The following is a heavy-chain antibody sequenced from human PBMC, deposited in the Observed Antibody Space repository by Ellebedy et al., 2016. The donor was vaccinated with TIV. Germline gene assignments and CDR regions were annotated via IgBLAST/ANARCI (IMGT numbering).Heavy chain of an antibody. Sequence: PGGSLRLSCAASGLTFSSHAMSWVRQAPGKGLEWVSSITATGDNTYYADSVKGRFTISRDTSKNTLSLQMNSLRAEDTAVYYCARDPVGVGPAFDIWGQGTIVTVSS. D-gene: IGHD4-23*01. J-gene: IGHJ3*02. CDR3: ARDPVGVGPAFDI. CDR1: GLTFSSHA. V-gene: IGHV3-23*01. CDR2: ITATGDNT.